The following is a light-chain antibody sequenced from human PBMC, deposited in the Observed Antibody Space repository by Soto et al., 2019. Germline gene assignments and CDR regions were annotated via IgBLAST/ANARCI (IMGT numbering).Light chain of an antibody. V-gene: IGLV1-40*01. Sequence: QSVLTQPPSVSGAPGQRVTISCTWSSSNIGAGYDVHWYQQLPGTAPKLLIYGNSNRPSGVPDRFSGYKSGTSASLAITGLQAEDEAVYYCQSYDSSLRGVFGGGTKLTVL. CDR3: QSYDSSLRGV. CDR1: SSNIGAGYD. J-gene: IGLJ2*01. CDR2: GNS.